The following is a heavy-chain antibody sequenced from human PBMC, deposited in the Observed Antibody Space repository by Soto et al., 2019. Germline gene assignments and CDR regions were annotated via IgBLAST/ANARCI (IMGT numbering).Heavy chain of an antibody. CDR1: GFTFSSYA. CDR2: ISYDESNK. V-gene: IGHV3-30-3*01. CDR3: TRDAALDY. J-gene: IGHJ4*02. D-gene: IGHD6-25*01. Sequence: QVQLVESGGGVVQPGRSLRLSCAASGFTFSSYAMHWVRQAPGKGLEWVAVISYDESNKYYADSVKGRFTISRDNSKNTLYLQMDSLRVDDTAVYYCTRDAALDYWGQGTLVSVSS.